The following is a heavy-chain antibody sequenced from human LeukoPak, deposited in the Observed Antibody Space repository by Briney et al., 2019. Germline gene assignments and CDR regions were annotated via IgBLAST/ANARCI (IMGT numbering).Heavy chain of an antibody. CDR1: GYTFTSYD. J-gene: IGHJ4*02. Sequence: ASVKVSCKASGYTFTSYDINWVRQAPGQGLEWMGWMNPNSGNTGYAQKFQGRVTMTRNTSISTAYMELSSLRSEDTAVYYCARSAIGKDIVVVPAARADSDYWGQGTLVTVSS. CDR2: MNPNSGNT. V-gene: IGHV1-8*01. D-gene: IGHD2-2*01. CDR3: ARSAIGKDIVVVPAARADSDY.